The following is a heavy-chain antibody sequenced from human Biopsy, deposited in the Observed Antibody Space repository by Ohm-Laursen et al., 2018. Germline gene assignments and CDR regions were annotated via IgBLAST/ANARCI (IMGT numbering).Heavy chain of an antibody. Sequence: SLRLSCAASGFTFSNYAMSWVRQAPGKGLEWVSTITSSGGSTYFADSVRGRFTISRDNSKNRLYLQMNSLRGEDTAVYYFSKQGATILSSFDSWGQGTLVTVSS. V-gene: IGHV3-23*01. J-gene: IGHJ5*01. CDR2: ITSSGGST. D-gene: IGHD3-9*01. CDR1: GFTFSNYA. CDR3: SKQGATILSSFDS.